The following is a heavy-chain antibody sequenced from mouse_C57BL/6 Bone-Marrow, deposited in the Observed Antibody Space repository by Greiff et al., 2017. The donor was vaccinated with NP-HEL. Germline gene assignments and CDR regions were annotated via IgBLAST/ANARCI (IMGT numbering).Heavy chain of an antibody. CDR2: IYPGDGDT. CDR1: GYAFSSSW. CDR3: ARSDGPRGPHYFDY. J-gene: IGHJ2*01. D-gene: IGHD2-3*01. V-gene: IGHV1-82*01. Sequence: QVHVKQSGPELVKPGASVKISCKASGYAFSSSWMNWVKQRPGKGLEWIGRIYPGDGDTNYNGKFKGKATLTADKSSSTAYMQLSSLTSEDSAVYFCARSDGPRGPHYFDYWGQGTTLTVSS.